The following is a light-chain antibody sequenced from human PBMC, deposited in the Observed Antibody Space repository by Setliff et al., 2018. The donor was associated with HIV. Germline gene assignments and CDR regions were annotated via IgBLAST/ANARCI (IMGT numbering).Light chain of an antibody. CDR1: NNDIGDYNY. CDR3: SSWTGSSTLM. J-gene: IGLJ1*01. CDR2: DVT. V-gene: IGLV2-14*03. Sequence: QSVLTQPASVSGSPGQSITISCTGSNNDIGDYNYVSWYQQHPVKAPKLIIYDVTHRPSGISDRFSASKSGNTASLTISGLQAEDEADYYCSSWTGSSTLMFGTGTKGHRP.